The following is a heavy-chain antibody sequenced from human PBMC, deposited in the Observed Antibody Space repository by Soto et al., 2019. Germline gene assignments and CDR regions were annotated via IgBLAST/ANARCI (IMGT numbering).Heavy chain of an antibody. V-gene: IGHV3-30*03. CDR1: GFSFSGYG. Sequence: LRLSCAASGFSFSGYGIHWVRQVPGKGLEWVAFISYDGSNEYYGDSVKGRFTISRDNSKNTLYLQMNSLGAEDSAVYYCARDRSAYTISGVIDYWGQGTLVTVSS. J-gene: IGHJ4*02. D-gene: IGHD3-3*01. CDR3: ARDRSAYTISGVIDY. CDR2: ISYDGSNE.